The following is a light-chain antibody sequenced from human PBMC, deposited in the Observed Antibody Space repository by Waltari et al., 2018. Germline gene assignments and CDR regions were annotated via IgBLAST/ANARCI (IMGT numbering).Light chain of an antibody. V-gene: IGKV4-1*01. CDR2: WAS. CDR1: PSVLYSSNNKNY. J-gene: IGKJ3*01. Sequence: DIVLTQSPDSLAVSLGEGATINCKSSPSVLYSSNNKNYLAWYQQKPGQPPKLLIYWASTRESVVPDRFSGSGSGTDFTLTISSLQAEDVAVYYCQQYYSTPPTFGPGTKVDIK. CDR3: QQYYSTPPT.